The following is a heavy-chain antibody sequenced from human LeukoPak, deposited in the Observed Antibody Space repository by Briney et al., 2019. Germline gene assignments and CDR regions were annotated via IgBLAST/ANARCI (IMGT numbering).Heavy chain of an antibody. J-gene: IGHJ6*02. V-gene: IGHV4-59*01. D-gene: IGHD3-3*02. CDR2: IYYRGTT. Sequence: SETLSLTCTVSGGSIGTYYWSWIRQPPGKGLEWIGYIYYRGTTNYNPSLMSRVTISVDTSKNQFSLKVRSVTAADTAVYYWTRGICAPPHYYYGMDVWGQGTTVTVSS. CDR3: TRGICAPPHYYYGMDV. CDR1: GGSIGTYY.